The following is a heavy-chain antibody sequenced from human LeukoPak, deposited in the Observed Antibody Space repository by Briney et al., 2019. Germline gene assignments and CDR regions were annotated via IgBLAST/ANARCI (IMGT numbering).Heavy chain of an antibody. D-gene: IGHD3/OR15-3a*01. J-gene: IGHJ4*02. V-gene: IGHV4-59*04. CDR2: IYYSGST. CDR1: GGSISSYY. CDR3: ARLSDWLFDY. Sequence: SQTLSLTCTVSGGSISSYYWSWIRQPPGKGLEWIGYIYYSGSTYYNPSLKSRVTISVDTSKNQFSLKLSSVTAADTAVYYCARLSDWLFDYWGQGTLVTVSS.